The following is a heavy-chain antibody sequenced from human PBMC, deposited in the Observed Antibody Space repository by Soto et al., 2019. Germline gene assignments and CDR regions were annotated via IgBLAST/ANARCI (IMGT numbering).Heavy chain of an antibody. Sequence: GGSLRLSCATSGLTFSNYAMSWVRQAPGGGLEWVSSMSGSSSTTYYADSVRGRFTISRDRSKNTLYLQMSSLRAEDTALYYCAKNQERELPRVIDFWGQGALVTVSS. D-gene: IGHD1-7*01. J-gene: IGHJ4*02. CDR3: AKNQERELPRVIDF. V-gene: IGHV3-23*01. CDR1: GLTFSNYA. CDR2: MSGSSSTT.